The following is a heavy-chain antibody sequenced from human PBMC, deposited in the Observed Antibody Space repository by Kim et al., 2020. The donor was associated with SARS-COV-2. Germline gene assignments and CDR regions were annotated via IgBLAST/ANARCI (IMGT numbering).Heavy chain of an antibody. Sequence: LKSRVTISVDTSKNQFSLKLSSVTAADTAVYYCARGGDLVWGSYRYTFDYWGQGTLVTVSS. V-gene: IGHV4-34*01. CDR3: ARGGDLVWGSYRYTFDY. D-gene: IGHD3-16*02. J-gene: IGHJ4*02.